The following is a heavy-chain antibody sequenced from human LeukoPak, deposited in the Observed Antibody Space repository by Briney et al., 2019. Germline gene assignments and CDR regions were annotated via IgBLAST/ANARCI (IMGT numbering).Heavy chain of an antibody. CDR3: ARDGYFDY. CDR1: GYTFTQYN. J-gene: IGHJ4*02. V-gene: IGHV1-18*01. CDR2: ISPYNGKT. Sequence: ASLRVSSKASGYTFTQYNIASGRQAPGQGLEWGGWISPYNGKTKYAQKFQGRVTMTTDTSTSTAYRELRSMTFDDTAIYYWARDGYFDYWGQGTLVTVSS.